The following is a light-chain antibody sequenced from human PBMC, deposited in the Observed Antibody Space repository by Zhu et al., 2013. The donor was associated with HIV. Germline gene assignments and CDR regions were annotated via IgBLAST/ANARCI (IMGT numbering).Light chain of an antibody. V-gene: IGLV1-51*01. CDR1: TSDIGNNY. CDR2: DND. Sequence: QSVLTQPPSVSAAPGEKVTISCSGSTSDIGNNYVSWYQHLPGAAPKLLIYDNDKRPSGIPDRFSGSKSGTSATLGITGLQTRDEADYYCGTWDSSLNAFWVFGGGTKLTVL. CDR3: GTWDSSLNAFWV. J-gene: IGLJ3*02.